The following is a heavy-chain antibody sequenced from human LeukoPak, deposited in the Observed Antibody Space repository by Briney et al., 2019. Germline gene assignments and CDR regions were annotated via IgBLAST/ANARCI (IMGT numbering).Heavy chain of an antibody. D-gene: IGHD3-22*01. CDR2: IYYSGST. CDR1: GGSISSSSYY. J-gene: IGHJ4*02. CDR3: ARRPTYYYDSSGYYDY. V-gene: IGHV4-39*01. Sequence: SETLSLTCTVSGGSISSSSYYWGWIRQPPGTGLEWIGSIYYSGSTYYNPSLKSRVTISVDTSKNQFSLKLSSVTAADTAVYYCARRPTYYYDSSGYYDYWGQGTLVTVSS.